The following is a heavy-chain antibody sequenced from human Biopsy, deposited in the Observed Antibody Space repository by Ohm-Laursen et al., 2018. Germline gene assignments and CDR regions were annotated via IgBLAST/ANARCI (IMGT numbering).Heavy chain of an antibody. CDR2: IFYRGST. CDR1: GGSISNNNYY. D-gene: IGHD3-22*01. J-gene: IGHJ5*02. V-gene: IGHV4-39*01. Sequence: PGTLSLTCSVSGGSISNNNYYWGWIRQPPGKGLEWIGSIFYRGSTHYKPSLKSRVNISVDTSKNQFSLKRNSVTAADTAVYYCARDYDTSGYYYVSWGQGTLVTVSS. CDR3: ARDYDTSGYYYVS.